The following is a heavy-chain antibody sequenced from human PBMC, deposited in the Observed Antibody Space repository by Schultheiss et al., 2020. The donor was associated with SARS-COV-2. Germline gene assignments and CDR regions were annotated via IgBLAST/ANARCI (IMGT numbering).Heavy chain of an antibody. V-gene: IGHV4-59*12. CDR1: GGSFSGYY. D-gene: IGHD5-24*01. J-gene: IGHJ3*02. CDR2: IYYSGST. Sequence: SQTLSLTCAVYGGSFSGYYWSWIRQPPGKGLEWIGYIYYSGSTNYNPSLKSRVTISVDTSKNQFSLKLSSVTAADTAVYYCARARRDGYNLGYTEAAFDIWGQGTMVTVSS. CDR3: ARARRDGYNLGYTEAAFDI.